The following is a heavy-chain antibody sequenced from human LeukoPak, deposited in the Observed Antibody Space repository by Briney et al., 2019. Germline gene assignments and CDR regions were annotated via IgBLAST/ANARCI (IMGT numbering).Heavy chain of an antibody. V-gene: IGHV4-39*01. D-gene: IGHD6-19*01. CDR2: IFYTGST. CDR3: ATYGYTSGWYFDY. CDR1: GGSISSSSYY. J-gene: IGHJ4*02. Sequence: SETLALTCTVSGGSISSSSYYWGWIRQPPGKGLEWIGSIFYTGSTYYNPSLKSRVTISVDTSKNQFSLKLSSVTAADTALYYCATYGYTSGWYFDYWGQGTLVTVSS.